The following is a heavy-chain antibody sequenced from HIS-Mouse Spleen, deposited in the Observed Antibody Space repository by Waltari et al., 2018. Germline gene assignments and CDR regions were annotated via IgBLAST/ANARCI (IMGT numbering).Heavy chain of an antibody. Sequence: EVQLLESGGGLVQPGGSLRLSCAASGFTFSSYAMRWVRQAPGKGLEWVSAISGSGGSTYYADSVKGRFTISRDNSKNTLYLQMNSLRAEDTAVYYCAKGGLNGGSPLRYWGQGTLVTVSS. J-gene: IGHJ4*02. CDR3: AKGGLNGGSPLRY. CDR1: GFTFSSYA. D-gene: IGHD7-27*01. CDR2: ISGSGGST. V-gene: IGHV3-23*01.